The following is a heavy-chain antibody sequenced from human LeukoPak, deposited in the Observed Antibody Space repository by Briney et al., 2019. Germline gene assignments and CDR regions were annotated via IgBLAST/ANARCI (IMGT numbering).Heavy chain of an antibody. CDR2: INTNTGNP. CDR3: ARHKNPLIRTAVAQLFDY. D-gene: IGHD6-19*01. Sequence: EASVKVSCKASGYTFTSYAMNWVRQAPGQGLEWMGWINTNTGNPTYAQGFTGRFVFSLDTSVSTAYLQISSLKAEDTAVYYCARHKNPLIRTAVAQLFDYWGQGTLVTVSS. V-gene: IGHV7-4-1*02. CDR1: GYTFTSYA. J-gene: IGHJ4*02.